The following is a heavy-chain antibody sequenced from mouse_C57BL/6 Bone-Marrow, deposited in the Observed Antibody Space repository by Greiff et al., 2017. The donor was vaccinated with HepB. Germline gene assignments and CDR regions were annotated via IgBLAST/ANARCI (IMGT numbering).Heavy chain of an antibody. CDR2: IDPSDSYT. J-gene: IGHJ2*01. D-gene: IGHD1-1*01. CDR1: GYTFTSYW. V-gene: IGHV1-50*01. Sequence: QVQLQQSGAELVNPGASVKLSCKASGYTFTSYWMQWVKQRPGQGLEWIGEIDPSDSYTNYNQKFKGKATLTVDTSSSTAYMQLSSLTSEDSAVYYCYYGSSYYWGQGTTLTVSS. CDR3: YYGSSYY.